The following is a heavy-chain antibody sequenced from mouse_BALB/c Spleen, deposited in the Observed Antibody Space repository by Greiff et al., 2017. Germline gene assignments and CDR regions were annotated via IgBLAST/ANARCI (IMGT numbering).Heavy chain of an antibody. D-gene: IGHD1-1*02. CDR2: ISNGGGST. CDR1: GFTFSSYT. J-gene: IGHJ3*01. V-gene: IGHV5-12-2*01. Sequence: EVKLQESGGGLVQPGGSLKLPCAASGFTFSSYTMSWVRQTPEKRLEWVAYISNGGGSTYYPDTVKGRFTISRDNAKNILYLQMSSLKSEGTAMYYCARQGGTAAWFGCWGQGTLVTVYA. CDR3: ARQGGTAAWFGC.